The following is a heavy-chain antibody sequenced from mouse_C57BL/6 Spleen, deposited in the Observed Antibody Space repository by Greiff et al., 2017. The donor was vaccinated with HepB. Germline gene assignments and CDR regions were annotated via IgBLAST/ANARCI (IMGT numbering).Heavy chain of an antibody. CDR3: ARRADGYYSDY. CDR1: GYTFTSYG. J-gene: IGHJ2*01. CDR2: IYPRSGNT. D-gene: IGHD2-3*01. Sequence: QVQLQQSGAELARPGASVKLSCKASGYTFTSYGISWVKQRTGQGLEWIGEIYPRSGNTYYNEKFKGKATLTADESSSTAYMELRSLTSEDSAVYFCARRADGYYSDYWGQGTTLTVSS. V-gene: IGHV1-81*01.